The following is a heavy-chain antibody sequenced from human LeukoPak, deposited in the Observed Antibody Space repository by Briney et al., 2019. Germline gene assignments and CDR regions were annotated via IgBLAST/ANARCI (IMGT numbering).Heavy chain of an antibody. CDR2: IYYSGST. V-gene: IGHV4-59*08. CDR3: ARHGPPTAGTYYDFWSGYSTEDY. D-gene: IGHD3-3*01. J-gene: IGHJ4*02. CDR1: GGSISSYY. Sequence: PSETLSLTCTVSGGSISSYYWSWIRQPPGKGLEWIGYIYYSGSTNYNPSLKSRVTISVDTSKNQFSLKLSSVTAADTAVYYCARHGPPTAGTYYDFWSGYSTEDYWGQGTLVTVSS.